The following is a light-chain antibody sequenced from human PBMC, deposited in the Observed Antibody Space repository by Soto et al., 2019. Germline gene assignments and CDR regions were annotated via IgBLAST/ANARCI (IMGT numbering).Light chain of an antibody. CDR2: DAS. CDR3: QQYESLPPR. V-gene: IGKV1-33*01. J-gene: IGKJ3*01. CDR1: QGINNY. Sequence: DIQMTQSPSSLSASVGERVTITCQASQGINNYLNWYQQKSGKPPKLLIYDASNLEAGVPSRFSGSGSATDFILSITSLQPEDVATYYCQQYESLPPRFGPGTTVEIK.